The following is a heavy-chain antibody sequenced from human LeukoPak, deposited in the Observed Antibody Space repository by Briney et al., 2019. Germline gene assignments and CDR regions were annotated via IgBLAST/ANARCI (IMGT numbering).Heavy chain of an antibody. J-gene: IGHJ4*02. V-gene: IGHV5-51*01. CDR2: IYPGDSDT. D-gene: IGHD5-18*01. Sequence: KDGESLKISCKGSGYSCTSYWIGGVRQMPGKGVEGMGIIYPGDSDTRYSPSFQGQVTISADKSISTAYLQWSRLKASDTAMYYCARAGDTAMAPGDYWGQGTLVTVSS. CDR1: GYSCTSYW. CDR3: ARAGDTAMAPGDY.